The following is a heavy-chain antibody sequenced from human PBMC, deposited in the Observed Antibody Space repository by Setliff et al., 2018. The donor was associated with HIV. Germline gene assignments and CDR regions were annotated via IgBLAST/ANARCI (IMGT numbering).Heavy chain of an antibody. V-gene: IGHV2-5*05. J-gene: IGHJ4*02. Sequence: SGPSVNPTQTLTLTCTFSGFSLSTSGVGVGWIRQPPGKALEWLALIYWDDDKRYGPSLKSRLTITKDTSKNQVVLTMTNMDPVDTATYYCAHSPEFYSSIVWGQGTLVTVSS. CDR1: GFSLSTSGVG. CDR3: AHSPEFYSSIV. D-gene: IGHD2-15*01. CDR2: IYWDDDK.